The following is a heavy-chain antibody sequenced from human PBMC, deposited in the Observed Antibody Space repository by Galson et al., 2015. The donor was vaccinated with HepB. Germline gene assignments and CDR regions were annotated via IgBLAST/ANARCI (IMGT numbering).Heavy chain of an antibody. CDR1: GGSISSGGYY. CDR2: IYYSGST. CDR3: AREASSSKSAFDI. Sequence: TLSLTCTVSGGSISSGGYYWSWIRQHPGKGLEWIGYIYYSGSTYYNPSLKSRVTISVDTSKNQFSLELSSVTAADTAVYYCAREASSSKSAFDIWGQGTMVTVSS. J-gene: IGHJ3*02. D-gene: IGHD6-13*01. V-gene: IGHV4-31*03.